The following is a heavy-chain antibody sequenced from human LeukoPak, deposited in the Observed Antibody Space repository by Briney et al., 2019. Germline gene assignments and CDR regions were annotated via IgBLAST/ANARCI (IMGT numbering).Heavy chain of an antibody. D-gene: IGHD3-22*01. CDR2: IKPNSGDT. CDR3: ARDQGSMIVVRTTNWYFDL. CDR1: GYTFTAYS. J-gene: IGHJ2*01. V-gene: IGHV1-2*02. Sequence: ASVKVSCKASGYTFTAYSMHWVRQAPGQGLEWMGWIKPNSGDTNYAQKFQGRVTMTRDTSISAAYMELSRLRSDDTAVYYCARDQGSMIVVRTTNWYFDLWGRGTLVTVSS.